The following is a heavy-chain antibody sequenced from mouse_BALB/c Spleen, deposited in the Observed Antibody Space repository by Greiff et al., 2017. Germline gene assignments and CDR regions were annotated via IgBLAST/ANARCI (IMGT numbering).Heavy chain of an antibody. J-gene: IGHJ4*01. V-gene: IGHV3-6*02. Sequence: EVKLMESGPGLVKPSQSLSLTCSVTGYSITSGYYWNWIRQFPGNKLEWMGYISYDGSNNYNPSLKNRISITRDTSKNQFFLKLNSVTTEDTATYYCARDGNDEGDAMDYWGQGTSVTVSS. CDR1: GYSITSGYY. CDR3: ARDGNDEGDAMDY. CDR2: ISYDGSN. D-gene: IGHD2-2*01.